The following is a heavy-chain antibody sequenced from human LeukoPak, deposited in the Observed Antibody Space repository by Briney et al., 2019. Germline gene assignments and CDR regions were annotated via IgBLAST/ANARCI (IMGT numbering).Heavy chain of an antibody. CDR2: INYRGST. D-gene: IGHD5/OR15-5a*01. CDR1: GGSVSSSSYY. J-gene: IGHJ4*02. CDR3: WAIVSTIKLDY. V-gene: IGHV4-39*01. Sequence: SETLSLTCTVSGGSVSSSSYYWGWIRQPPGKGLEWIGVINYRGSTYYNPSLKSRVTISVDTSKNQFSLNLNSVTAADTAVYYCWAIVSTIKLDYWGQGTLVTVSS.